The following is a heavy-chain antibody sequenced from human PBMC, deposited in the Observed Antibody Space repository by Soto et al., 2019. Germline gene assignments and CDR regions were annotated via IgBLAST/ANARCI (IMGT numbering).Heavy chain of an antibody. CDR2: IWYDGSNK. CDR3: ARDLRYCSGGSCYGPPSFDY. V-gene: IGHV3-33*01. D-gene: IGHD2-15*01. Sequence: QVQLVESGGGVVQPGRSLRLSCAASGFTFSSYGMHWVRQAPGKGLEWVAVIWYDGSNKYYADSVKGRFTISRDNSKNTLYLQMNSLRAEDTAVYYCARDLRYCSGGSCYGPPSFDYWGQGTLVTVSS. CDR1: GFTFSSYG. J-gene: IGHJ4*02.